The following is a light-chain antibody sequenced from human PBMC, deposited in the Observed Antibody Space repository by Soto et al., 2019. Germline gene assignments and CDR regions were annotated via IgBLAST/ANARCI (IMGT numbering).Light chain of an antibody. CDR3: QQYSSTPIT. Sequence: DIVMTQSPDSLAVSLGERSTINCKSSQSVLYSSNNKNYVAWYQQKPGQPPKLLIYWASTREAGVPDRFSGRGSGTDFTITIRSLQADDVAVYYCQQYSSTPITFGQGTRLEIK. CDR2: WAS. J-gene: IGKJ5*01. CDR1: QSVLYSSNNKNY. V-gene: IGKV4-1*01.